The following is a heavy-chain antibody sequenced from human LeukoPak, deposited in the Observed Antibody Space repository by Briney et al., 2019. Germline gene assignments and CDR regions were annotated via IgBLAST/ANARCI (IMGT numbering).Heavy chain of an antibody. CDR2: IMPLFGTA. Sequence: SVKVSCKTSGGTFNNSAISWERQAPGQGLEWLGGIMPLFGTAGYAQKFQGRVTITKDESTRTVYLELTSLTSDDTAVYYCARDVHGDYGSGWFDPWGQGTLVSVSS. CDR1: GGTFNNSA. J-gene: IGHJ5*02. D-gene: IGHD4-17*01. V-gene: IGHV1-69*05. CDR3: ARDVHGDYGSGWFDP.